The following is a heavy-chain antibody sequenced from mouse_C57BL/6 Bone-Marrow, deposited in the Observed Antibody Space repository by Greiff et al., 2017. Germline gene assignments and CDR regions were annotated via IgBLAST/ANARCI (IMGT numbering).Heavy chain of an antibody. Sequence: VQRVESGAELARPGASVKMSCKASGYTFTSYTMHWVKQRPGQGLEWIGYINPSSGYTKYNQKFKDKATLTADKSSSTAYMQLSSLTSEDSAVYYCARGQGLFAYWGQGTLVTVSA. D-gene: IGHD3-3*01. J-gene: IGHJ3*01. CDR3: ARGQGLFAY. CDR1: GYTFTSYT. V-gene: IGHV1-4*01. CDR2: INPSSGYT.